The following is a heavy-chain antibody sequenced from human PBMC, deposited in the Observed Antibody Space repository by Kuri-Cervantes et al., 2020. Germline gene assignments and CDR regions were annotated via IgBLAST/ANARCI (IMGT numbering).Heavy chain of an antibody. Sequence: SETLSLTCTVSGCSISSSSYYWGWIRQPPGKGLEWIVSIHYSGTTYYNPSLKSRATISADTSKNQFSLKLTSVTAADTAVYYCTRDYGDYEIDSWGQGTLVTVSS. CDR2: IHYSGTT. CDR3: TRDYGDYEIDS. V-gene: IGHV4-39*07. CDR1: GCSISSSSYY. J-gene: IGHJ5*01. D-gene: IGHD4-17*01.